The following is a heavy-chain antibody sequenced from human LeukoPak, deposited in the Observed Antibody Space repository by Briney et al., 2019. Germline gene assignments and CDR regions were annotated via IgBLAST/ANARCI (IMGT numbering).Heavy chain of an antibody. CDR2: ISYDGSNK. Sequence: GRSLRLSCAASGFTFSSYGMHWVRQAPGKGLEWVAVISYDGSNKYYADSVKGRFTISRDNSKNTLYLQMNSLRAEDTAVYYCARELGLSWGSANYYYGMDVWGLGTTVTVSS. J-gene: IGHJ6*02. CDR3: ARELGLSWGSANYYYGMDV. CDR1: GFTFSSYG. V-gene: IGHV3-30*03. D-gene: IGHD7-27*01.